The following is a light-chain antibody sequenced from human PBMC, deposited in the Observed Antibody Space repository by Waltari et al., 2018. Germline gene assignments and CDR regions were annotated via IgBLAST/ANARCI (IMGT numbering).Light chain of an antibody. CDR1: SSDIGDYDY. CDR3: SSYTNRILV. V-gene: IGLV2-14*03. J-gene: IGLJ2*01. Sequence: QSALTQPASVSGSPGQSITIPCTGSSSDIGDYDYFSWYQHHPCEAPKLIIYDVTHRPSGISNRFSGSKSGSAASLTISGLQAEDEADYYCSSYTNRILVFGGGTKLTVL. CDR2: DVT.